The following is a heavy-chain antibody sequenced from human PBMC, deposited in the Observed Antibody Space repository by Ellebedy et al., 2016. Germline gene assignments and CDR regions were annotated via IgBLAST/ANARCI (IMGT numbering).Heavy chain of an antibody. CDR3: SVVTMG. CDR1: GFTFSSYW. CDR2: INSDGSTT. V-gene: IGHV3-74*01. Sequence: HTGGSLRLSCAASGFTFSSYWIHWVRQAPGKGLVWVSRINSDGSTTNYADSVKGRFTISRDNAKNTLYLQMNSLRAEDTAVYYCSVVTMGWGQGTLVTVSS. J-gene: IGHJ4*02. D-gene: IGHD5-12*01.